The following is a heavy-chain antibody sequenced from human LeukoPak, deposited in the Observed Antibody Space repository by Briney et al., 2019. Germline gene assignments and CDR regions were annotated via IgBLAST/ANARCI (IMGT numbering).Heavy chain of an antibody. J-gene: IGHJ5*01. Sequence: GGSLRLSCTAPGLTLGNYAMTWVRQAPGKGLEWVSSISGESTTIAYTDSVKGRFTTSRDNSKNILNLHMNSLRAEDTALYYCTKDPNGNYIGAFDSWGQGTLVTVSS. CDR1: GLTLGNYA. V-gene: IGHV3-23*01. CDR3: TKDPNGNYIGAFDS. CDR2: ISGESTTI. D-gene: IGHD4-17*01.